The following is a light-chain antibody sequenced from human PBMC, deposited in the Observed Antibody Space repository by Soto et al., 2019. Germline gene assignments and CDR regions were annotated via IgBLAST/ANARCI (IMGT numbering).Light chain of an antibody. V-gene: IGLV1-44*01. CDR3: QTYDSSLSGLYV. CDR1: SSNVGTNT. Sequence: QSVLTQPPSASGTPGLSVTIYCSGGSSNVGTNTVSWYQHLPGTAPKLLIYINDQRPSGVPDRFSGSKSGTSASLAITGLQSEDEGDYYCQTYDSSLSGLYVFGTGTKLTVL. J-gene: IGLJ1*01. CDR2: IND.